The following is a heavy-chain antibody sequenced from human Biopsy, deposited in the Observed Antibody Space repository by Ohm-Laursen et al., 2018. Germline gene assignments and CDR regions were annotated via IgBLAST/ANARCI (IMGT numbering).Heavy chain of an antibody. V-gene: IGHV4-39*01. CDR3: AKHGSGWTGDDAFHI. J-gene: IGHJ3*02. CDR1: GGSVSSNVAY. Sequence: TLSLTCTVSGGSVSSNVAYWAWIRQPPGKGLESIGSIFYSGITYYNPSLQSRVTMSVDTSKNQFSLKLTSVTAADTAVYYCAKHGSGWTGDDAFHIWGQGTMVTVSS. D-gene: IGHD6-19*01. CDR2: IFYSGIT.